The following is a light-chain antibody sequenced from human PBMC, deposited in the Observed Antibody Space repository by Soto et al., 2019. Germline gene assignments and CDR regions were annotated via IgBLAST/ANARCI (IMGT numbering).Light chain of an antibody. CDR3: QQYGSSRT. V-gene: IGKV3-20*01. CDR1: QSVSSSY. J-gene: IGKJ1*01. Sequence: EIVLTQSPGTLSLSPGERATLSCRASQSVSSSYLAWYQQKPGQAPRLLIYGASIRATDIPDRFSGSRSGTDFTLTISRLEPEDFVVYYCQQYGSSRTFGQGTKVEIK. CDR2: GAS.